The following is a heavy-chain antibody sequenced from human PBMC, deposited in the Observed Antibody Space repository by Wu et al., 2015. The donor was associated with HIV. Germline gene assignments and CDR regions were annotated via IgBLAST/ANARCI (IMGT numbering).Heavy chain of an antibody. V-gene: IGHV1-2*02. J-gene: IGHJ5*02. Sequence: QVQLVQSGAEVKKPGASVKVSCKASGYNFTDYYMHWVRQAPGQGLEWMGWINPNSGGTNYAQKFQGRVTMTRDTSISTAYMELSRLTSDDTAVYYCARGGTTTMILVAYYYARGWFDPVGPGNPGPPSP. D-gene: IGHD3-22*01. CDR1: GYNFTDYY. CDR2: INPNSGGT. CDR3: ARGGTTTMILVAYYYARGWFDP.